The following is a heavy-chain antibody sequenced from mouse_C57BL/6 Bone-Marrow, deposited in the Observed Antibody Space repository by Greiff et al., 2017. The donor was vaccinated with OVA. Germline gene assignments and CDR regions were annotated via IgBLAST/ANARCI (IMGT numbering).Heavy chain of an antibody. CDR1: GYTFTDYE. J-gene: IGHJ4*01. CDR3: TRSYSNYYAMDY. Sequence: VQMQQSGAELVRPGASVTLSCKASGYTFTDYEMNWVKQTPVHGLEWIGAIDPETGGTAYNQKFKGKAILTADKSSSTAYMEHLSLTSEYSAVYYSTRSYSNYYAMDYWGQGTSVTVSS. V-gene: IGHV1-15*01. CDR2: IDPETGGT. D-gene: IGHD2-5*01.